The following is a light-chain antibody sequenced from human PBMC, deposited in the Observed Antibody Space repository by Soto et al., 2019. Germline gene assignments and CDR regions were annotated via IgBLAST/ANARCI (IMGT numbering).Light chain of an antibody. Sequence: QSALTQPASVSGSPGQSITISCTGTSSDVGSYDLVSWYQHHPGKAPKLMIYEVTQRPSGVSNRFSGSKSDNTASLTISGLQAEDEADYYCCSFAGRGAYVFGTGTKLTVL. J-gene: IGLJ1*01. V-gene: IGLV2-23*02. CDR1: SSDVGSYDL. CDR2: EVT. CDR3: CSFAGRGAYV.